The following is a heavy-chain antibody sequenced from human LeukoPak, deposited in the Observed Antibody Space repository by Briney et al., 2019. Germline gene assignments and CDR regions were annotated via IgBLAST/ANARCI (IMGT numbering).Heavy chain of an antibody. Sequence: GGSLRLSCAASGFTFSSYTMSWVRQAPGKGLEWVSAISGSGGSTYYADSVKGRFTISRDNSKNTLYLQMNSLRAEDTAVYYCAKDLRQYQLLLGDPWGQGTLVTVPS. CDR2: ISGSGGST. V-gene: IGHV3-23*01. J-gene: IGHJ5*02. D-gene: IGHD2-2*01. CDR1: GFTFSSYT. CDR3: AKDLRQYQLLLGDP.